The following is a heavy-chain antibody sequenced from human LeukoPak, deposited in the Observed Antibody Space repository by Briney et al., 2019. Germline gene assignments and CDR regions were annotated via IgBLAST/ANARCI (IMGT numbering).Heavy chain of an antibody. CDR3: ARYSSGWYDRGFDP. CDR2: IKQDGSEK. Sequence: GGSLRLSCAASGFTFSSYWMSWVRQAPGEGLEWVANIKQDGSEKYYVDSVKGRFTISRDNAKNSLYLQMNSLRAEDTAVYYCARYSSGWYDRGFDPWGQGTLVTVSS. V-gene: IGHV3-7*01. CDR1: GFTFSSYW. J-gene: IGHJ5*02. D-gene: IGHD6-19*01.